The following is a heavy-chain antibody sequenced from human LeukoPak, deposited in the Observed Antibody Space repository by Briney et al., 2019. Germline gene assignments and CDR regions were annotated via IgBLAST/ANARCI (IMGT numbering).Heavy chain of an antibody. Sequence: PGGSLRLSCAASGIVFSNTAMNWARHSPGGGLEWVSAISGGGERIFYADSVKGRFTISRDNSKNMVYLQMNSLRADDTAIYYCGKDGGQYSSGPEFDPRGQGALVTVSS. CDR2: ISGGGERI. CDR3: GKDGGQYSSGPEFDP. J-gene: IGHJ5*02. CDR1: GIVFSNTA. D-gene: IGHD6-19*01. V-gene: IGHV3-23*01.